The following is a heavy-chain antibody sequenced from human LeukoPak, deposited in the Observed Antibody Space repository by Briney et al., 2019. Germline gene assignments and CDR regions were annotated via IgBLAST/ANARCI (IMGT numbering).Heavy chain of an antibody. J-gene: IGHJ4*02. CDR1: GYTFTSYA. Sequence: ASVKVSCKASGYTFTSYAMHRVRQAPGQRLEWMGWINAGNGNTKYSQKFQGRVTITRDTSASTAYMELSSLRSEDTAVYYCATPGDGQQLVPAYWGQGTLVTVSS. CDR2: INAGNGNT. D-gene: IGHD6-13*01. V-gene: IGHV1-3*01. CDR3: ATPGDGQQLVPAY.